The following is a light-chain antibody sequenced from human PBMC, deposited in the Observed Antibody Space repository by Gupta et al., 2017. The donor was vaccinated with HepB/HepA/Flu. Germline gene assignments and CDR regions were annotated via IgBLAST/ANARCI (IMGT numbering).Light chain of an antibody. V-gene: IGLV2-11*01. Sequence: QSALTQPRSVSGSPGQSVSISCTGTSSDVGRYDYVSWYQQHPGKAPKLMMYDVSKRRSGVPERYSGSKSGNTASLTISGLQREDEAYYYCCSFVGGYTLVFGGGTKLTVL. CDR3: CSFVGGYTLV. CDR2: DVS. CDR1: SSDVGRYDY. J-gene: IGLJ3*02.